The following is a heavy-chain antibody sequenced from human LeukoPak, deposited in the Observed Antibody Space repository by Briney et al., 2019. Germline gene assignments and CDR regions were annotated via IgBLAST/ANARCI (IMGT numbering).Heavy chain of an antibody. D-gene: IGHD2-2*01. CDR2: IYTSGST. CDR1: GGSISSGSYY. CDR3: ARSQEDIVVVPAELLYYYYYMDV. Sequence: SETLSLTCTVSGGSISSGSYYWSWIRQPAGKGLEWIGRIYTSGSTNYNPSLKSRVTISVDTSKNQFSLKLSSVTAADTAVYYCARSQEDIVVVPAELLYYYYYMDVWGKGTTVTVSS. V-gene: IGHV4-61*02. J-gene: IGHJ6*03.